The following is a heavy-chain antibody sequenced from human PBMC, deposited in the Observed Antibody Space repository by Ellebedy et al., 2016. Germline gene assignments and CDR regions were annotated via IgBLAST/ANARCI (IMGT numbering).Heavy chain of an antibody. CDR3: VRLSEWELLFDY. CDR2: IYYSGST. D-gene: IGHD1-26*01. CDR1: GGSISSSSYY. V-gene: IGHV4-39*01. J-gene: IGHJ4*02. Sequence: SETLSLTCTVSGGSISSSSYYWGWIRQPPGKGLEWIGSIYYSGSTYYNPSLKSRVTISVDTSKNQFSLKLSSVTAADTAVYYCVRLSEWELLFDYWGQGTLVTVSS.